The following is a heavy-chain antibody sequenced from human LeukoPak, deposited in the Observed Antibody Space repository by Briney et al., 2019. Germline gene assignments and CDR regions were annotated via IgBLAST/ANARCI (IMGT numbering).Heavy chain of an antibody. D-gene: IGHD6-19*01. J-gene: IGHJ4*02. CDR2: ISFDGSNK. CDR1: GFTFSSYA. V-gene: IGHV3-30-3*01. CDR3: ARDILAVAGTGYFDS. Sequence: PGGSLRLSCAASGFTFSSYAMHWVRQAPGRGLEWVAVISFDGSNKYYADSVKGRFTISRDNSKNTLYLLMNSLRAEDTAVYYCARDILAVAGTGYFDSWGQGTLVTVSS.